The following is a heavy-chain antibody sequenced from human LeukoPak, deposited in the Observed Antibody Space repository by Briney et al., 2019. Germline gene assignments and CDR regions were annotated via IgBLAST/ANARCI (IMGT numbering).Heavy chain of an antibody. D-gene: IGHD6-19*01. Sequence: PGGSLRLSCAASGFTFSSYAMSWVRQAPGKGLEWVSTISGSGGNTYYADSVKGRFTISRDNSKNTLYLQMNSLRAEDTAIYYCAKVEWLVPLSYFDYWGQGTLVTVSS. CDR1: GFTFSSYA. CDR2: ISGSGGNT. J-gene: IGHJ4*02. V-gene: IGHV3-23*01. CDR3: AKVEWLVPLSYFDY.